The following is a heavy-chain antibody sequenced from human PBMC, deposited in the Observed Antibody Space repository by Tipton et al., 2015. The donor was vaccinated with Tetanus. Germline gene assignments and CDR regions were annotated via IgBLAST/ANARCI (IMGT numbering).Heavy chain of an antibody. J-gene: IGHJ5*02. CDR1: GASSTSGDYY. CDR3: ARDRPFGRGGHCYQAGSAP. D-gene: IGHD2-21*02. CDR2: IYYTGST. Sequence: TLSLTCTVSGASSTSGDYYWAWIRQPPGKGPEWIGSIYYTGSTYYNPSLKSRVTISEDTSKNQFSLKLSSVTAADTAVYYCARDRPFGRGGHCYQAGSAPGGQEPLVPASS. V-gene: IGHV4-39*07.